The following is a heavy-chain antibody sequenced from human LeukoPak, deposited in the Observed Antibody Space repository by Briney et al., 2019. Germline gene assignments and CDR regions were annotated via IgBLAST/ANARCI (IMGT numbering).Heavy chain of an antibody. V-gene: IGHV5-10-1*01. CDR2: IDPSDSYT. J-gene: IGHJ4*02. CDR3: ARRRFSGDTAMLDY. D-gene: IGHD5-18*01. Sequence: PGESLKISCKGSGYSFTTYWIIWVRQRSGKGLECMGRIDPSDSYTNYSPSFQGHVTISADTSINTAFLQWSSLKASDTAMYYCARRRFSGDTAMLDYWGQGTLVSVSS. CDR1: GYSFTTYW.